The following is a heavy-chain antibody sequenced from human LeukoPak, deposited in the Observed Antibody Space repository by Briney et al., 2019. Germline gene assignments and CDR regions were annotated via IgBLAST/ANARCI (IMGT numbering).Heavy chain of an antibody. D-gene: IGHD6-19*01. CDR2: IYSGGST. CDR3: ARDLDSSGWYNWFDP. J-gene: IGHJ5*02. Sequence: GGSLRLSCAASGFTVSSNYMSWVRQAPGNGLEWVSVIYSGGSTYYADSVKGRFTISRDNAKNSLYLQMNSLRAEDTAVYYCARDLDSSGWYNWFDPWGQGTLVTVSS. CDR1: GFTVSSNY. V-gene: IGHV3-66*01.